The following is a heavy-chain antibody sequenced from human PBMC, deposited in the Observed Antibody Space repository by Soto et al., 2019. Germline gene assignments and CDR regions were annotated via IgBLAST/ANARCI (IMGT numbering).Heavy chain of an antibody. J-gene: IGHJ4*02. V-gene: IGHV4-34*01. Sequence: PSETLSLTCAVYGGSFSGYYWSWIRQPPGKGLEWIGEINHSGSTNYNPSLKSRVTISVDTSKNQFSLKLSSVTAADTAVYYCARGIRGYQLLSVAFDYWGQGTLVTVSS. CDR1: GGSFSGYY. D-gene: IGHD2-2*01. CDR3: ARGIRGYQLLSVAFDY. CDR2: INHSGST.